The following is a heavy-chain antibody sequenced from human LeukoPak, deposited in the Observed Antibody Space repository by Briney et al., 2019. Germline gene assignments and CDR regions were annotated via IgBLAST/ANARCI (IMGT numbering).Heavy chain of an antibody. CDR1: GASISSYY. V-gene: IGHV4-59*08. CDR3: ARHRGSSWNEH. CDR2: IYYSGST. D-gene: IGHD6-13*01. J-gene: IGHJ1*01. Sequence: PSETLSLTCTVSGASISSYYWSWIRQPPGKGLEWIGYIYYSGSTNYNPSLKSRVTISVDTSKNQFSLKLSSVTAADTAVYYCARHRGSSWNEHWGQGTLVTVSS.